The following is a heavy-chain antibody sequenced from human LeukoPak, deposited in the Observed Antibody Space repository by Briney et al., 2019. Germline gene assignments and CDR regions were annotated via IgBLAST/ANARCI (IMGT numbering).Heavy chain of an antibody. CDR1: GFTFSSYW. D-gene: IGHD7-27*01. V-gene: IGHV3-74*01. J-gene: IGHJ4*02. Sequence: GGSLRLSCAASGFTFSSYWMYWVRQAPGKGLVWVSRINGDGSRTNYAGSVKGRFTISRDNAKNILYLQMNSLTAEDTAVYYCVRSMLGIADCWGQGTLVTVSS. CDR3: VRSMLGIADC. CDR2: INGDGSRT.